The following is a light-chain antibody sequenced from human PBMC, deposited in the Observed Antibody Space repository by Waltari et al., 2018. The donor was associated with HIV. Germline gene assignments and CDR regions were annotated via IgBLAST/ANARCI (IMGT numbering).Light chain of an antibody. CDR2: GAS. J-gene: IGKJ2*01. V-gene: IGKV1-39*01. CDR1: QSISKY. CDR3: QQSYSTPHT. Sequence: DIQMTQSLSSLSATVGDRVHFTCRASQSISKYLNWYQQRPGKGPKLLIYGASSLQGGVPSRFSASGSGTDFTLIISSLQVEDVATYFCQQSYSTPHTFGQGTKLEIK.